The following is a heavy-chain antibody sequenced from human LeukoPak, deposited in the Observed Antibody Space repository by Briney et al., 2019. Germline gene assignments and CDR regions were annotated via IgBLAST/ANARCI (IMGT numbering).Heavy chain of an antibody. Sequence: GASVRVSCKASGYTFTGYDINWVRQATGHGLEWMGWMNPNTGDTGYAQKFQGRVTMTRNSSIDTAYMELSGLRSEDTAVYYCTRGSLSGSSRDYWGQGTLLTVSS. CDR3: TRGSLSGSSRDY. D-gene: IGHD1-26*01. CDR2: MNPNTGDT. J-gene: IGHJ4*02. V-gene: IGHV1-8*01. CDR1: GYTFTGYD.